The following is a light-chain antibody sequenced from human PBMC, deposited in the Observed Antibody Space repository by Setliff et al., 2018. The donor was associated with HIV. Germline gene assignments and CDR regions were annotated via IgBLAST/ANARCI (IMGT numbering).Light chain of an antibody. Sequence: QSVLTQPRSVSGSPGQSVAISCTGTSSGVGAYNYVSWYQQHPGKAPKLMIYDVTNRPSGVPDRFSGSKSGNTASLTISGLQADDEADYYCWSYAGSSWVFGTGTKVTVL. CDR3: WSYAGSSWV. J-gene: IGLJ1*01. CDR2: DVT. V-gene: IGLV2-11*01. CDR1: SSGVGAYNY.